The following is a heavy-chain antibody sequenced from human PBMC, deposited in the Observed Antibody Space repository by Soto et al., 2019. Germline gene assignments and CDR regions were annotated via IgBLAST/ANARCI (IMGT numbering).Heavy chain of an antibody. CDR2: IWYDGSNK. Sequence: GGSLRLSCAASGFTFSSYGMHWVRQAPGKGLEWVAVIWYDGSNKYYADSVKGRFTISRDNSKNTLYLQMNSLRAEDTAVYYCARGGNGTVNMRDYYGSGSYYPYYFDYWGQGTLVTVSS. V-gene: IGHV3-33*01. D-gene: IGHD3-10*01. J-gene: IGHJ4*02. CDR3: ARGGNGTVNMRDYYGSGSYYPYYFDY. CDR1: GFTFSSYG.